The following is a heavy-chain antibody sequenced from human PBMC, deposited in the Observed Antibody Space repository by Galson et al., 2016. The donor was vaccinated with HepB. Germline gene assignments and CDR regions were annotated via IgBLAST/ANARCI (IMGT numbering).Heavy chain of an antibody. CDR3: AQEPRERSSSWGTYFDY. D-gene: IGHD6-13*01. J-gene: IGHJ4*02. Sequence: SLRLSCAASGFTFSDYAMSWVRQAPGKGLEWVSVVSGSGHSTYYADSVKGRFTISRDNSKNTVYLQMNSLRVEDTAVYYCAQEPRERSSSWGTYFDYWGQGTLVTVSS. CDR1: GFTFSDYA. CDR2: VSGSGHST. V-gene: IGHV3-23*01.